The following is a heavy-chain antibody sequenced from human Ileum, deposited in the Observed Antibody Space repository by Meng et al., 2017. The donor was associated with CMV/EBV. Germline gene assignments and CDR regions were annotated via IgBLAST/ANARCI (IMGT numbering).Heavy chain of an antibody. V-gene: IGHV4-39*07. CDR1: GGSTTSSTYY. Sequence: LQLQGPGPGLVKPSETLSLTCPAPGGSTTSSTYYWGWIRQPPGKGLEWIGSVYYSGTTYYNPSLKSRVNMSIDTSKNRFSLKLSSATAADTAVYYCARNVGFYSSQIAYWGQGALVTVSS. CDR2: VYYSGTT. J-gene: IGHJ4*02. CDR3: ARNVGFYSSQIAY. D-gene: IGHD3-3*01.